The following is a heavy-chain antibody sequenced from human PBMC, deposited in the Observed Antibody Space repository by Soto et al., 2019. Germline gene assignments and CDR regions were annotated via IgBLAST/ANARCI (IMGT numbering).Heavy chain of an antibody. D-gene: IGHD2-15*01. CDR2: IYHSGST. J-gene: IGHJ4*02. Sequence: QLQLQESGSGLVKPSQTLSLTCAVSGGSISSGGYSWSWIRQPPGKGLERIGYIYHSGSTYYNPSPKSRVPISVDRSKNQFSLKLSSGTAADTAVYYCASGAYSATHLAYWGKGTLFTVSS. V-gene: IGHV4-30-2*01. CDR3: ASGAYSATHLAY. CDR1: GGSISSGGYS.